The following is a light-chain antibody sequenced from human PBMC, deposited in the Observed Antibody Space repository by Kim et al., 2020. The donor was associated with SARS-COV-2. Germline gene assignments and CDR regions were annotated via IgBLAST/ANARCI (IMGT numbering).Light chain of an antibody. CDR3: QVWDTDTDDYV. Sequence: APGQTARITCVGNNMGGHSVHWYHQKPGQAPVLVIYYDSDRPSGIPERFSGSKAATTATLTISRVEAGDEADYYCQVWDTDTDDYVFGTGTKVTVL. J-gene: IGLJ1*01. CDR2: YDS. V-gene: IGLV3-21*01. CDR1: NMGGHS.